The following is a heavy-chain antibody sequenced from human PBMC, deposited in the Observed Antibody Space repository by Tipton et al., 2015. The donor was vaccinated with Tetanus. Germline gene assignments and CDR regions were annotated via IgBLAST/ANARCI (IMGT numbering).Heavy chain of an antibody. CDR2: ISYDGSNK. Sequence: SLRLSCAASGFMFTRYPMHWVRQAPGKGLEWVAVISYDGSNKYYADSVKGRFTISRDNSKNTLYLQMNSLRAEDTAVYYCAKGSPYDKAYYFDYWGQGTLVTVSS. J-gene: IGHJ4*02. V-gene: IGHV3-30*04. CDR3: AKGSPYDKAYYFDY. D-gene: IGHD1-1*01. CDR1: GFMFTRYP.